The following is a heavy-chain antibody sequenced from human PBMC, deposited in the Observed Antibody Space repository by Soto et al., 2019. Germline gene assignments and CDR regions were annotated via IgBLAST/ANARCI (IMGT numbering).Heavy chain of an antibody. Sequence: GGSLRLSCAASGFTFDDYAMHWVRQAPGKGLEWVSGISWNSGSIGYADSVKGRFTISRDNAKNTLYLQMNSLRAEDTAVYYCAKDAPGSGWLSDYWGQGTLVTVSS. CDR2: ISWNSGSI. CDR1: GFTFDDYA. V-gene: IGHV3-9*01. J-gene: IGHJ4*02. CDR3: AKDAPGSGWLSDY. D-gene: IGHD3-22*01.